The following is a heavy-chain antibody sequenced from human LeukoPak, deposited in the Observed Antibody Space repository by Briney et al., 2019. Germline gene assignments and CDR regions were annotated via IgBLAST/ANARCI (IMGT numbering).Heavy chain of an antibody. CDR2: INPDGSDK. V-gene: IGHV3-7*01. Sequence: GGSLRLSCAASGFTFSGFSMSWVRQAPGKGLEWVANINPDGSDKYYVDSAKGRFTISRDNAKNSLYLQMNSLRAEDTAVYYCAGRYYDSSGYNYWGQGTLVTVSS. J-gene: IGHJ4*02. CDR3: AGRYYDSSGYNY. CDR1: GFTFSGFS. D-gene: IGHD3-22*01.